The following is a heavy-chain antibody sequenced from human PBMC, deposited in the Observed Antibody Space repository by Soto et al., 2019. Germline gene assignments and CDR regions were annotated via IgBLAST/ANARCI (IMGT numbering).Heavy chain of an antibody. D-gene: IGHD1-26*01. V-gene: IGHV3-30*02. CDR1: GFTFSTYG. J-gene: IGHJ3*02. CDR3: AKEFQWELHAFDI. Sequence: VGSLRLSCAASGFTFSTYGMHWVRQAPGKGLEWVAVMGNDGITTFYADSVKGRFTISRDNSKNTLFLQMNSPRADDTAVYYCAKEFQWELHAFDIWGQGTMVTVSS. CDR2: MGNDGITT.